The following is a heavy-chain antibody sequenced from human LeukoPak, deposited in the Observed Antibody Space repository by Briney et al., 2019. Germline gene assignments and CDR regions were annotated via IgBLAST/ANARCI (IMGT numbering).Heavy chain of an antibody. J-gene: IGHJ6*02. CDR1: GGSISNYY. CDR3: ARGIAIFGVIITYYYGLDV. CDR2: IYYSGST. Sequence: SETLSLTCTVSGGSISNYYWSWIRQAPGEGLEWIGYIYYSGSTNYNPSLKSRVTISADTSKNQFSLTLSSVTAADTAVYFCARGIAIFGVIITYYYGLDVWGQGTTVTVSS. V-gene: IGHV4-59*01. D-gene: IGHD3-3*01.